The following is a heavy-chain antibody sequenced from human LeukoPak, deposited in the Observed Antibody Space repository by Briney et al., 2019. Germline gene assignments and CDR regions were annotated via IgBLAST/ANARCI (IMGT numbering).Heavy chain of an antibody. D-gene: IGHD6-13*01. CDR1: GASISSYY. V-gene: IGHV4-59*01. CDR2: LNGGGTT. J-gene: IGHJ4*02. Sequence: PSEALSLTCTVSGASISSYYWSWIRQPPGRGLEWIGHLNGGGTTNYSPSLKSRVTMSVDTSKNQFSLRLSSVTAADTAVYYCARAASSWSFDYWGQGTLVTVSS. CDR3: ARAASSWSFDY.